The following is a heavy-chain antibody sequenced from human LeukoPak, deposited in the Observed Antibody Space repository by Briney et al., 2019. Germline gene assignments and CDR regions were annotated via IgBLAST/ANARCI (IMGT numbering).Heavy chain of an antibody. CDR3: AQNYYDSSPCDP. J-gene: IGHJ5*02. CDR2: IIPILGIA. Sequence: SVKVSCKASGGTFSSYAISWVRQAPGQGLEWMGRIIPILGIANYAQKFQGRVTITADKFTSTAYMELSSLRSEDTAVYYCAQNYYDSSPCDPWGQGTLVTVSS. CDR1: GGTFSSYA. D-gene: IGHD3-22*01. V-gene: IGHV1-69*04.